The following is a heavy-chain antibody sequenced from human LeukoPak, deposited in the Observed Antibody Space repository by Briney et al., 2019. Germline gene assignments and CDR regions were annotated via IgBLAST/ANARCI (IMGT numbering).Heavy chain of an antibody. V-gene: IGHV4-34*01. CDR3: ARAGFGLAPLRGTPFDY. CDR2: INHSGST. D-gene: IGHD3-10*01. J-gene: IGHJ4*02. CDR1: GFTFSTYS. Sequence: GSLRLSCAASGFTFSTYSMNWVRQAPGKGLEWIGEINHSGSTNYNPSLKSRVTISVDTSKNQFSLKLSSVTAADTAVYYCARAGFGLAPLRGTPFDYWGQGTLVTVSS.